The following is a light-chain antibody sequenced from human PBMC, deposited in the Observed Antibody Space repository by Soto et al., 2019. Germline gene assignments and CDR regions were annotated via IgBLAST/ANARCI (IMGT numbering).Light chain of an antibody. CDR2: GAF. Sequence: IVFTQAPCTLPLSQGERATFSWRASQSVSSNYLAWYQQKPGQAPRLIIYGAFKRATGLPDRFSGSGSGKDFPITISRLAHEDFVVYCCQQYGRSPRTFGQGTKVDIK. J-gene: IGKJ1*01. V-gene: IGKV3-20*01. CDR3: QQYGRSPRT. CDR1: QSVSSNY.